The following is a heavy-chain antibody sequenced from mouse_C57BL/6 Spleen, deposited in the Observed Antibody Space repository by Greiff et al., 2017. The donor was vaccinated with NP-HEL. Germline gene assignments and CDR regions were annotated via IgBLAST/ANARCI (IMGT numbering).Heavy chain of an antibody. CDR2: IHPNGGST. Sequence: QVQLQQPGAELVKPGPSVTLSCKASGYPLTSYWMHWVKQRPGQGLEWLGMIHPNGGSTNYNEKFKRKATLTVDKSSSTAYMQLSSLTSEDSAVYYCARAPLITPGFAYWGQGTLVTVSA. V-gene: IGHV1-64*01. CDR1: GYPLTSYW. CDR3: ARAPLITPGFAY. J-gene: IGHJ3*01. D-gene: IGHD1-1*01.